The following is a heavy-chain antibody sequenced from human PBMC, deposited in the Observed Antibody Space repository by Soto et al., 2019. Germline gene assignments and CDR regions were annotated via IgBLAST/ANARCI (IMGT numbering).Heavy chain of an antibody. CDR1: GFTFTNSA. CDR2: VVVGSGNT. CDR3: XXXXXXXYHYWYAMDV. V-gene: IGHV1-58*01. J-gene: IGHJ6*02. Sequence: QMQLVQSGPEVKKPGTSVKVSCKASGFTFTNSAVQWVXXXXXKPLEWMGWVVVGSGNTNYAQKFQERVTITRDMXXXXXXXXXXXXXXXXXXXXXXXXXXXXXYHYWYAMDVWGQGTTVTVSS.